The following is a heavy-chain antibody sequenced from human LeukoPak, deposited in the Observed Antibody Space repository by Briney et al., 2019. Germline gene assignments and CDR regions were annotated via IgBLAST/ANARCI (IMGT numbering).Heavy chain of an antibody. CDR2: ISWNSGSI. J-gene: IGHJ4*02. CDR3: ARDDGRYGGNSY. D-gene: IGHD4-23*01. CDR1: GFTFDDYA. Sequence: PGGSLRLSCAASGFTFDDYAMHWVRQAPGKGLEWVSGISWNSGSIGYADSVKGRFTISRDNAKNSLYLQMNTLRAEDTAVYYCARDDGRYGGNSYWGQGTLVTVSS. V-gene: IGHV3-9*01.